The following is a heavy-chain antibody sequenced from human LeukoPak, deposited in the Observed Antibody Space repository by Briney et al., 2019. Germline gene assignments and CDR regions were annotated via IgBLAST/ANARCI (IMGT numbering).Heavy chain of an antibody. CDR2: VRDNGDST. V-gene: IGHV3-23*01. Sequence: GGSLRLSFAASGFTFSSYAMSWVRQAPGKGLEWVSGVRDNGDSTYYADSVKGRFTISRDNSRNTLYLQMNGLRADDTAVYYCTKYGVPGRPHYLASWGQGTLVTVSS. D-gene: IGHD3-3*01. CDR1: GFTFSSYA. J-gene: IGHJ4*02. CDR3: TKYGVPGRPHYLAS.